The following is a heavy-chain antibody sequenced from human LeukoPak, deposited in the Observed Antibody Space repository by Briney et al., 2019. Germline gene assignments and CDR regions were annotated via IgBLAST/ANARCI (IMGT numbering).Heavy chain of an antibody. CDR2: IYHSGST. CDR3: AREDDSSGYYFGY. CDR1: GYSISSGYY. D-gene: IGHD3-22*01. J-gene: IGHJ4*02. V-gene: IGHV4-38-2*02. Sequence: LETLSLTCTVSGYSISSGYYWGWIRQPPGKGLEWIGSIYHSGSTYYNPSLRSRVTISVDTSKNQFSLKLSSVTAADTAVYYYAREDDSSGYYFGYWGQGTLVTVSS.